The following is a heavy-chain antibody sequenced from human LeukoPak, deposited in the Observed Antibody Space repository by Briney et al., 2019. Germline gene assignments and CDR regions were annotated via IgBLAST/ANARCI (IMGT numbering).Heavy chain of an antibody. J-gene: IGHJ6*03. D-gene: IGHD3-9*01. CDR3: GRAPDILTGYHYYYYMDV. CDR2: INPSGGST. CDR1: GYTFTSYY. Sequence: ASVKVSCKASGYTFTSYYMHWVRQAPGQGLEWMGIINPSGGSTSYAQKFQGRVTMTRDTSTSTVYMELSSLRCEDTAVYYCGRAPDILTGYHYYYYMDVWGKGTTVTVSS. V-gene: IGHV1-46*01.